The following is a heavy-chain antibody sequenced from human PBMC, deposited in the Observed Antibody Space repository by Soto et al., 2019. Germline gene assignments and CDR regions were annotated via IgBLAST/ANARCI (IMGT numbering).Heavy chain of an antibody. CDR3: ARLRSGGSSVSSYYYMDV. J-gene: IGHJ6*03. V-gene: IGHV4-39*01. CDR1: GGSISSTSYY. D-gene: IGHD2-15*01. CDR2: IYYTGST. Sequence: SETLSLTCTVSGGSISSTSYYWGWIRQPPGKGLEWIGNIYYTGSTYYNPSLKSRVTISPDTSKSQFSLNLNSVTAADTAVYYCARLRSGGSSVSSYYYMDVWGKGTTVTVSS.